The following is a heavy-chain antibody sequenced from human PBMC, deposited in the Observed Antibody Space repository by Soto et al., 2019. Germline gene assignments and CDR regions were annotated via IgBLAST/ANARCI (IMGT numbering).Heavy chain of an antibody. J-gene: IGHJ4*02. Sequence: PSQTLSLTWAVSDGSISSGGYSRSWIRQPPGKGLEWIGYIYHSGSTYYNPSLKSRVTISVDRSKNQFSLKLSSVTAADTAVYYCARASNKRGNSYGPDFWGQGSLVTVSS. CDR1: DGSISSGGYS. CDR2: IYHSGST. CDR3: ARASNKRGNSYGPDF. V-gene: IGHV4-30-2*01. D-gene: IGHD5-18*01.